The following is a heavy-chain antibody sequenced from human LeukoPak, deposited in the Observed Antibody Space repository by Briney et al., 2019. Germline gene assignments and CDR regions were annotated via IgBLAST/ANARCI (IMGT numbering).Heavy chain of an antibody. D-gene: IGHD2-2*01. J-gene: IGHJ4*02. V-gene: IGHV1-18*04. CDR3: ARDFRLFEHCSSTSCPHPGY. CDR2: ISAYNGNT. CDR1: GYTFTGYY. Sequence: RASVKVSCKASGYTFTGYYMHWVRQAPGQGLEWMGWISAYNGNTNYAQKLQGRVTMTTDTSTSTAYMELRSLRSDDTAVYYCARDFRLFEHCSSTSCPHPGYWGQGTLVTVSS.